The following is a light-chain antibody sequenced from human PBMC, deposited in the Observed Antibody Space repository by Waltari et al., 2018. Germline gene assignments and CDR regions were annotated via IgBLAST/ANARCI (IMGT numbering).Light chain of an antibody. CDR3: CSYASSSPRLI. CDR2: EVL. J-gene: IGLJ2*01. CDR1: YSNVGSYDL. V-gene: IGLV2-23*02. Sequence: QSALTQPASVSGSLGQSISISCSGTYSNVGSYDLVPWYRQRPGEAPKLLIYEVLKRPSGISNRFSGSKSGNAASLTISALQPEDEGTYYCCSYASSSPRLIFGGGTELSVL.